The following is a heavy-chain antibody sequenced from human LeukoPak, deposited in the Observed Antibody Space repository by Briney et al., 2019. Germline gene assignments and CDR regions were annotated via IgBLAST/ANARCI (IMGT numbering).Heavy chain of an antibody. Sequence: GGSLRLSCAASGFTFSSYSMNWVRQAPGKGLEWVSSISSSSSYIYYADSVKGRFTISRDNAKNSLYLQMNSLRAEDTAVYYCARAGNWNYLSEPYYFDYWGQGTLVTVSS. V-gene: IGHV3-21*01. J-gene: IGHJ4*02. CDR2: ISSSSSYI. D-gene: IGHD1-7*01. CDR3: ARAGNWNYLSEPYYFDY. CDR1: GFTFSSYS.